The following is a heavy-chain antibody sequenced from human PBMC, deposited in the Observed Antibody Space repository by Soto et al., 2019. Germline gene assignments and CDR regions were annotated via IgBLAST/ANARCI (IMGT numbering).Heavy chain of an antibody. V-gene: IGHV4-59*01. Sequence: SETLSLTCNISGASISTYYWSWIRQPPGKGLEWIGYIYYSGTTSYNPSLRSRVTISADGSKDQFSLKLSSVTAADTAVYYCARFTGTTPAYIFDYWGQGILVTVSS. CDR3: ARFTGTTPAYIFDY. J-gene: IGHJ4*01. CDR2: IYYSGTT. CDR1: GASISTYY. D-gene: IGHD1-7*01.